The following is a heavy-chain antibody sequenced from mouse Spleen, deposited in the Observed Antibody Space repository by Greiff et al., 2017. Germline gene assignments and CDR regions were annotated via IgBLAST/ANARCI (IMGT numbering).Heavy chain of an antibody. D-gene: IGHD1-1*01. CDR2: INPYNGGT. CDR1: GYSFTGYT. CDR3: ARENDYYGSSYAYFDV. V-gene: IGHV1-26*01. Sequence: EVKVVESGPELVKPGASMKISCKASGYSFTGYTMNWVKQSHGKNLEWIGLINPYNGGTSYNQKFKGKATLTVDKSSSTAYMELLSLTSEDSAVYYCARENDYYGSSYAYFDVWGAGTTVTVSS. J-gene: IGHJ1*01.